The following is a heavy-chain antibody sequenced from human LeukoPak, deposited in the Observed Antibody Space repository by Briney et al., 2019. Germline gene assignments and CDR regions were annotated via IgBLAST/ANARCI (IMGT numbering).Heavy chain of an antibody. Sequence: GGSLRLSCAASGFTFSSYSMNWVRQAPGKGLEWVSSISSSSSYIYYADSVKGRFTISRDNAKNSLYLQMNSLRAEDTAVYYCARGHKFPLYSSSWYASPEYDAFDIWGQGTMVTVSS. D-gene: IGHD6-13*01. J-gene: IGHJ3*02. CDR1: GFTFSSYS. CDR2: ISSSSSYI. CDR3: ARGHKFPLYSSSWYASPEYDAFDI. V-gene: IGHV3-21*01.